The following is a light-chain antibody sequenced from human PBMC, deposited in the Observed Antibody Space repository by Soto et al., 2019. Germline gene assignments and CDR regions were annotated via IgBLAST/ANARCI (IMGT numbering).Light chain of an antibody. CDR3: SSYTSSSTLV. CDR1: SSDVGGYNY. V-gene: IGLV2-14*01. Sequence: QSALTQPASVSGYPGQSITISCTGTSSDVGGYNYVSWYQQHPGKAPKLMIYEVSNRPSGVSNRFSGSKSGNTASLTISGLQAEDEADYYRSSYTSSSTLVFGGGTKLTVL. J-gene: IGLJ2*01. CDR2: EVS.